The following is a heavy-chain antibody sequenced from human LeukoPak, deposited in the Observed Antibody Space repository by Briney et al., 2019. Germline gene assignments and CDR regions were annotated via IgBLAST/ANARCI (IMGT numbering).Heavy chain of an antibody. D-gene: IGHD1-26*01. J-gene: IGHJ4*02. CDR1: GSTFSSYA. CDR3: AKPGSHYDY. V-gene: IGHV3-23*01. CDR2: ISNSGTST. Sequence: PGGSLRLSCAASGSTFSSYAMTWVRQAPGKGLEWVSTISNSGTSTYYADSVRGRFTISRDNSKKMLYLQMNSLRAEDTALYYCAKPGSHYDYWGQGTLVTVSS.